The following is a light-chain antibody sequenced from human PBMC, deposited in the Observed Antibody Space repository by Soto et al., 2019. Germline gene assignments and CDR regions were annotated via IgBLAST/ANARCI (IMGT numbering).Light chain of an antibody. CDR1: SSNIGSNP. CDR3: AASDSCRNAHLL. CDR2: SNS. V-gene: IGLV1-44*01. J-gene: IGLJ2*01. Sequence: QSVLTQPPSASGTPRQRVTISCSGSSSNIGSNPVNWYQQLPGTAPKLLIYSNSQRPSGVPDRFSVSKSGTSASLSIRALESEDEDYYYSAASDSCRNAHLLFGGGTKLTLL.